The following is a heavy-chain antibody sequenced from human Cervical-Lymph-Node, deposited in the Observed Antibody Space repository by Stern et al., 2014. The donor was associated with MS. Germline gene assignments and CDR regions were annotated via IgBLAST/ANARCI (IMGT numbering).Heavy chain of an antibody. V-gene: IGHV1-24*01. D-gene: IGHD5-12*01. CDR2: FDPEPGEI. CDR1: GYTLTELS. Sequence: QVQLVQSGAEVKKPGASVKISCKVSGYTLTELSIHWVRQAPGKGPEWMGGFDPEPGEIIYGQKFQGRVTMTEDTSTDTAFMEISSLRSEDTAVYYCTTGRNIVATILFDYWGQGTLVTVSS. CDR3: TTGRNIVATILFDY. J-gene: IGHJ4*02.